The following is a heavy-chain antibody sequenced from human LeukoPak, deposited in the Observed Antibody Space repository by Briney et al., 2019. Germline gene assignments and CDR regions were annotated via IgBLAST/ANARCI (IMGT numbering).Heavy chain of an antibody. Sequence: SVKVSCKVSGYTLTELSMHWVRQAPGQGLEWMGGIIPIFGTANYAQKFQGRVTITADESTSTAYMELSSLRSEDTVVYYCARDVVVVITDYYYYGMDVWGQGTTVTVSS. CDR1: GYTLTELS. J-gene: IGHJ6*02. V-gene: IGHV1-69*13. CDR3: ARDVVVVITDYYYYGMDV. CDR2: IIPIFGTA. D-gene: IGHD3-22*01.